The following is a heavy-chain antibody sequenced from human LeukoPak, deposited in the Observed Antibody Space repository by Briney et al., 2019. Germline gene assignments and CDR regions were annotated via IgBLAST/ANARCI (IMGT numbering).Heavy chain of an antibody. D-gene: IGHD3-22*01. J-gene: IGHJ4*02. CDR2: ISNDGGGT. V-gene: IGHV3-23*01. CDR1: GFIFNNYG. CDR3: AKGSSGYFFDL. Sequence: PGGSLRLSCAASGFIFNNYGLVWVRQAPGKGLEWVSAISNDGGGTTYADFVKGRFSVSRDNSKNTLLLQMNSLRAEDTALYYCAKGSSGYFFDLWGRGTLVTVSS.